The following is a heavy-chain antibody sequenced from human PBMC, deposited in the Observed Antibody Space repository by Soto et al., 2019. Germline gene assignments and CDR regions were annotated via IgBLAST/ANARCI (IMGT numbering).Heavy chain of an antibody. V-gene: IGHV3-15*01. CDR1: GFTFSNAW. Sequence: GGSLRLSCAASGFTFSNAWMNWVRQAPGKGLEWVGRIKSKTDGGTTDYAAPVKGRFTISRDDSKNTVFLQMNSLKTEVTAVYYCSTVPPYGEIDYWGQGTLVTVSS. D-gene: IGHD4-17*01. CDR3: STVPPYGEIDY. CDR2: IKSKTDGGTT. J-gene: IGHJ4*02.